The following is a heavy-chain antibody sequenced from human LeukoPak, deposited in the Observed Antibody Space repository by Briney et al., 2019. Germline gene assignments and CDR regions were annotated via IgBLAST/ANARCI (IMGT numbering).Heavy chain of an antibody. D-gene: IGHD4-17*01. J-gene: IGHJ3*02. Sequence: PGESLKISCKGSGYSFTSYWIGWVRQMPGKGLEWMGIIYPYDSDIRYSQSFRGQVTISADKSISTAYLQWSSLKASDSAIYYCARRDYGHAFDIWGQGTMVTVSS. CDR1: GYSFTSYW. V-gene: IGHV5-51*01. CDR3: ARRDYGHAFDI. CDR2: IYPYDSDI.